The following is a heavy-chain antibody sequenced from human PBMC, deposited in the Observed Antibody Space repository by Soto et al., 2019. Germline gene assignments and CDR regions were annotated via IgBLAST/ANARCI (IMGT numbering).Heavy chain of an antibody. J-gene: IGHJ4*02. CDR3: ARLAICVPPRFDY. V-gene: IGHV4-61*08. D-gene: IGHD2-2*02. Sequence: PSETLSLTCTVSGDSVISEAYYGSWSRQGQGKGLEWIGYIYYSRTTKYIPSLERRVIISIDTSKRQFSLQLNSVAAADTALYYCARLAICVPPRFDYWGQGTPVTVSS. CDR2: IYYSRTT. CDR1: GDSVISEAYY.